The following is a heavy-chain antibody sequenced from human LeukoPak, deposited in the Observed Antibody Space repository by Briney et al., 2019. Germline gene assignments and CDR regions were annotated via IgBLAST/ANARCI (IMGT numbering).Heavy chain of an antibody. CDR1: GFTFSSYA. V-gene: IGHV3-23*01. D-gene: IGHD6-19*01. J-gene: IGHJ4*02. CDR2: ITNSGGST. CDR3: AKDPPGSGWSCDS. Sequence: GGSLRLSCAASGFTFSSYAMSWVRQAPGKGLEWVSAITNSGGSTFHADSVKGRFTISRDNSKNTLYLEMNSLRAEDTAVYYCAKDPPGSGWSCDSWGQGTLVTVSS.